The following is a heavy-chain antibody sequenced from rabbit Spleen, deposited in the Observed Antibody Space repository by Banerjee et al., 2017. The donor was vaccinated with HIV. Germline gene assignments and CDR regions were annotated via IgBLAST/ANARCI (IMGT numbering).Heavy chain of an antibody. J-gene: IGHJ4*01. CDR3: ARALSNYDYADL. CDR1: GLDFSRSYD. Sequence: QQQLEESGGGLVKPRGTLTLTCKASGLDFSRSYDMCWVRQAPGKGLEWIACIGAGSSGSTYYASWAKGRFTISRTWSTTVTLQMTSLTAADTATYFCARALSNYDYADLWGPGTLVTVS. V-gene: IGHV1S45*01. CDR2: IGAGSSGST. D-gene: IGHD2-1*01.